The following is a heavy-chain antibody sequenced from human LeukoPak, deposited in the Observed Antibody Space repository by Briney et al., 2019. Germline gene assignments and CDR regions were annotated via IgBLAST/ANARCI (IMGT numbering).Heavy chain of an antibody. J-gene: IGHJ6*02. CDR2: INPSGGST. D-gene: IGHD6-6*01. CDR3: ARMYSSSNYYYYGMDV. Sequence: ASVKVSCKASGGTFTSYYMHWVRQAPGQGLEWMGIINPSGGSTSYAQKFQGRVTMTRDTSTSTVYMELSSLRSEDTAVYYCARMYSSSNYYYYGMDVWGQGTTVTVSS. CDR1: GGTFTSYY. V-gene: IGHV1-46*01.